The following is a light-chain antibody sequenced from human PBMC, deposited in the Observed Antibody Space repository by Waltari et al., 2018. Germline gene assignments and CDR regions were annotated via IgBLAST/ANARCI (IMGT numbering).Light chain of an antibody. J-gene: IGLJ2*01. V-gene: IGLV2-14*03. Sequence: QSALTQPASVSGSPGHSITISFTGTSSYVGGYNYVSWYQQHPGKTPKLMIYDVSNRPAGVSNRFSGSKSGNTASLTISGLQAEDEADYDCSSYTSSSTVVCGGGTKLTVL. CDR2: DVS. CDR3: SSYTSSSTVV. CDR1: SSYVGGYNY.